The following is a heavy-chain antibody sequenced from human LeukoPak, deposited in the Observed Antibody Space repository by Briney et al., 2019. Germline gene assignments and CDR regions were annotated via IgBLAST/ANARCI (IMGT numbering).Heavy chain of an antibody. V-gene: IGHV4-28*03. CDR3: ARDLGSSWYGDWFDP. Sequence: PSDTLSLTCAVSGYSISSNHWWGWIRQPPGKGLEWIGYIFYAGSTYYNPSLKSRVTMSVDTSKNQFSLRLSSVTAADTAVYYCARDLGSSWYGDWFDPWGQGTLVTVSS. D-gene: IGHD6-13*01. CDR2: IFYAGST. CDR1: GYSISSNHW. J-gene: IGHJ5*02.